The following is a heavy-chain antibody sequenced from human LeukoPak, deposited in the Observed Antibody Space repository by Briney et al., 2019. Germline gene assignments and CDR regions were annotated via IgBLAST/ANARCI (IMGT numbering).Heavy chain of an antibody. CDR3: ARGPGYRSPY. D-gene: IGHD2-2*02. J-gene: IGHJ4*02. Sequence: SETLSLTCAVYGGSFSGYYWSWIRQPPGKGLEWIGEINHSGSTNYNPSLKSRVTISVDTSKNQFSLKLSSVTAADTAVYYCARGPGYRSPYWGQGTLVTVSS. CDR2: INHSGST. V-gene: IGHV4-34*01. CDR1: GGSFSGYY.